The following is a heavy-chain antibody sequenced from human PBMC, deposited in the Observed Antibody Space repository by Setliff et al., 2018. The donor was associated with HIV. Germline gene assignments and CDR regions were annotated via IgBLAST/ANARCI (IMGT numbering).Heavy chain of an antibody. CDR3: ARDPAGAAAYYYYGLDV. Sequence: PSETLSLTCKVSGASITSGSYYWTWIRQPAGKGLEWIGRIFTTAITNYNPSLKSRVTISLDTAENRFSLKLSSVTAADTAVYYCARDPAGAAAYYYYGLDVWGPGTTVTVS. CDR2: IFTTAIT. CDR1: GASITSGSYY. J-gene: IGHJ6*02. D-gene: IGHD6-13*01. V-gene: IGHV4-61*02.